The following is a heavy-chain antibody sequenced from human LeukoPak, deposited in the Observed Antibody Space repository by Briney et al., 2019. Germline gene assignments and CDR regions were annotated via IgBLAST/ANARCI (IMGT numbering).Heavy chain of an antibody. D-gene: IGHD2-2*01. CDR3: VKDFLHGPHIEPVGSVGPFDY. CDR2: LHADGGMI. J-gene: IGHJ4*02. Sequence: GGSLRLSCATSGFSFSSYAMSWVRQAPGKGLEWVSGLHADGGMIYYADSVKGRFTISRDNSKNTLYFQMNSLRAEDTAIYYCVKDFLHGPHIEPVGSVGPFDYWGQGTLVTVSS. V-gene: IGHV3-23*03. CDR1: GFSFSSYA.